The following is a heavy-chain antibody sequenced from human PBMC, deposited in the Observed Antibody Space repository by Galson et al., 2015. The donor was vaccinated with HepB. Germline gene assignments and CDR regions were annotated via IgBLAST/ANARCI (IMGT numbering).Heavy chain of an antibody. CDR2: INAGNGNT. CDR3: ARGLTGHWYFDH. J-gene: IGHJ2*01. CDR1: GYTFTSYA. D-gene: IGHD3/OR15-3a*01. V-gene: IGHV1-3*01. Sequence: SVKVSCKASGYTFTSYAMHWVRQAPGQRLEWMGWINAGNGNTKYSQKFQGRVTITRDTSASTAYMELSSLRSEDTAVYYCARGLTGHWYFDHWGRGTLVTVSS.